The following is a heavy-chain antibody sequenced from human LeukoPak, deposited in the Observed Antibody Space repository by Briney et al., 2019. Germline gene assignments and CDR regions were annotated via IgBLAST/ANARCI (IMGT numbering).Heavy chain of an antibody. CDR2: IWYDGSNK. J-gene: IGHJ5*02. Sequence: GGSLRLSCAASGFTFSSYGMHWVRQAPGKGLEWVAVIWYDGSNKYYADSVKGRFTISRDNSKNTLYLQMNSLRAEDTAVYYCARDPRRYCSSTSCLVDPWGQGTLVTVSS. CDR3: ARDPRRYCSSTSCLVDP. D-gene: IGHD2-2*01. V-gene: IGHV3-33*01. CDR1: GFTFSSYG.